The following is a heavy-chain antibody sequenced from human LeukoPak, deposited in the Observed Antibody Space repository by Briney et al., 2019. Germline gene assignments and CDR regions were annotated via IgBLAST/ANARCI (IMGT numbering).Heavy chain of an antibody. D-gene: IGHD1-26*01. Sequence: ASVKVSCKASGYTFTSYDINWVRQATGQGLEWMGWMNPNSGNTGYAQKFQGRVTITTDESTSTAYMELSSLRSEDTAVYYCAREELGLFDPWGQGTLVTVSS. V-gene: IGHV1-8*01. CDR1: GYTFTSYD. CDR2: MNPNSGNT. CDR3: AREELGLFDP. J-gene: IGHJ5*02.